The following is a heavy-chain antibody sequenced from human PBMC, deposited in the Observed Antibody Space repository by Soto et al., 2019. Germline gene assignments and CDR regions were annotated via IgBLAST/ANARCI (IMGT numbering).Heavy chain of an antibody. CDR1: GFTFDDYA. D-gene: IGHD3-10*01. J-gene: IGHJ5*02. CDR3: AKGSGPGSHNWFDP. V-gene: IGHV3-9*01. Sequence: GGSLRLSCAASGFTFDDYAMHWVRQAPGKGLEWVSGISWNSGSIGYADSVKGRFTISRDNAKNSLYLQMNSLRAEDTALYYCAKGSGPGSHNWFDPWGQGTLVTVSS. CDR2: ISWNSGSI.